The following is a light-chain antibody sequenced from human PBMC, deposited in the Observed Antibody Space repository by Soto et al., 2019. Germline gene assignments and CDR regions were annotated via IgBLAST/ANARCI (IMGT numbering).Light chain of an antibody. CDR3: QQRSNWIP. CDR2: DAS. Sequence: IVLTQSPATLSLSPGERATLSCRASQSVTSYLAWYQQRPGQAPRLLINDASRRATGIPDRFSGSGSGTDFTLTISSLEPEDFAVYYCQQRSNWIPFGQGNDWRL. CDR1: QSVTSY. J-gene: IGKJ5*01. V-gene: IGKV3-11*01.